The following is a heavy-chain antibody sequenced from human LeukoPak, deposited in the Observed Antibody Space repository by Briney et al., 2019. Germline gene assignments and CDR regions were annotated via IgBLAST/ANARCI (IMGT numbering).Heavy chain of an antibody. CDR3: ASGIAAAGKDY. CDR2: IYHTGST. Sequence: SETLSLTCTVSGGSISSGGYYWSWIRQPPGKGLEWIGYIYHTGSTYYNPSLKSRVTISVDRSKHQFSLKLSSVTAADTAVYYCASGIAAAGKDYWGQGTLVTVSS. J-gene: IGHJ4*02. CDR1: GGSISSGGYY. D-gene: IGHD6-13*01. V-gene: IGHV4-30-2*01.